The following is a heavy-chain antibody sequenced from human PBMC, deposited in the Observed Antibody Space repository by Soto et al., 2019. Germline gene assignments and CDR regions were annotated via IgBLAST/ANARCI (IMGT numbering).Heavy chain of an antibody. J-gene: IGHJ6*02. Sequence: ASVKVSCKASGYTFTSYDINWVRQATGQGLEWMGWMNPNSGNTGYAQKFQGRVTMTRNTSISTAYMELSSLRSEDTAVYYCARDYNYDYVWGTYRFYYYGMDVWGQGTTSTLSS. D-gene: IGHD3-16*02. CDR2: MNPNSGNT. V-gene: IGHV1-8*01. CDR3: ARDYNYDYVWGTYRFYYYGMDV. CDR1: GYTFTSYD.